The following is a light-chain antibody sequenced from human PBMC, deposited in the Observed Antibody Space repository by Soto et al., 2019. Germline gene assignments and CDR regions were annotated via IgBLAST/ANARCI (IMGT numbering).Light chain of an antibody. CDR2: EVS. V-gene: IGLV2-14*01. Sequence: QSVLTQPHSVSGSPGQSVTISCTGTSVDVGAYDYVSWYQQHPGKAPKLMIYEVSNRPSGVSNRFSGSKSGNTASLTISGLQAEDEADYYCSSYTSSSTLYVFGTGTKVTVL. J-gene: IGLJ1*01. CDR1: SVDVGAYDY. CDR3: SSYTSSSTLYV.